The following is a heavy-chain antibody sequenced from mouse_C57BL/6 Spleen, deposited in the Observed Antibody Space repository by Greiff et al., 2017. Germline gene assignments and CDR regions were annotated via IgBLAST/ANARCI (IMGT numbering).Heavy chain of an antibody. CDR1: GFTFSDYG. D-gene: IGHD1-1*01. CDR2: ISSGSSTI. V-gene: IGHV5-17*01. CDR3: ARPITTVVATEYFDV. Sequence: EVKLEESGGGLVKPGGSLKLSCAASGFTFSDYGMHWVRQAPEKGLEWVAYISSGSSTIYYADTVKGRFTISRDNAKNTLFLQMTSLRSEDTAMYYCARPITTVVATEYFDVWGTGTTVTVSS. J-gene: IGHJ1*03.